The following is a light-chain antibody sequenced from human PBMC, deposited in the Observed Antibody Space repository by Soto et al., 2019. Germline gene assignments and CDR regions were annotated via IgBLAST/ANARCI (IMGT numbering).Light chain of an antibody. V-gene: IGLV2-11*01. CDR1: SSDVGGYNY. Sequence: QSVLTQPRSVSGSPGQSVTISCTGTSSDVGGYNYVSWYQQHPGKAPKLMIYDVSKRPSGVPDRFSGSKSGNTASLTISGLQAEDEADYYCCSYAGSYTWVFGGGTTVTVL. CDR2: DVS. J-gene: IGLJ3*02. CDR3: CSYAGSYTWV.